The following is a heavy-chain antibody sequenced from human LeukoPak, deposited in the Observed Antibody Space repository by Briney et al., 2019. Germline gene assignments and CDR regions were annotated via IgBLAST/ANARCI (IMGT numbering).Heavy chain of an antibody. CDR2: ISGSGGST. Sequence: PGGSLRLSXAASGFTFSSYAMSWVRQAPGKGLEWVSAISGSGGSTYYADSVNGRFTISRDNSKNTLYLQMNSLRAEDTAVYYCAKDLNGSGSYYLTLYYYYMDVWGKGTTVTVSS. CDR1: GFTFSSYA. J-gene: IGHJ6*03. CDR3: AKDLNGSGSYYLTLYYYYMDV. D-gene: IGHD3-10*01. V-gene: IGHV3-23*01.